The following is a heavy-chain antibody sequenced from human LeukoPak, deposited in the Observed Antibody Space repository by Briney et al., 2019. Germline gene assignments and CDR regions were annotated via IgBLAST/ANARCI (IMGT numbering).Heavy chain of an antibody. Sequence: GGSLRLSCAASGFTFGTYAMSWVRQAPGRGLEWISAISGSGGSTYYADSVQGRFTISRDNSKNTLYLQMNSLRAEDTAVYYCARDDGYFDYWGQGTLVTVSS. CDR2: ISGSGGST. V-gene: IGHV3-23*01. J-gene: IGHJ4*02. CDR3: ARDDGYFDY. CDR1: GFTFGTYA.